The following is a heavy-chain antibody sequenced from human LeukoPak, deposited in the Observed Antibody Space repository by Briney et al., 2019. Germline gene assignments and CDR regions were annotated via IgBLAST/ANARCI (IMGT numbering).Heavy chain of an antibody. CDR1: GGSISSYY. J-gene: IGHJ6*02. CDR2: IYYSGST. D-gene: IGHD2-2*01. V-gene: IGHV4-59*01. CDR3: ARGPEDCSSTSCYDYYYYGMDV. Sequence: PSETLSLTCTVSGGSISSYYWSWIRQPPGKGLEWIGYIYYSGSTNYNPSLKSRVTISVDTSKNQFSLKLSSVTAADTAVYYCARGPEDCSSTSCYDYYYYGMDVWGQGTTVTVSS.